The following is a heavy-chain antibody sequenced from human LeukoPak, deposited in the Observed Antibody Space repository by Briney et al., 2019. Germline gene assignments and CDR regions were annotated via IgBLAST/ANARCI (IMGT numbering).Heavy chain of an antibody. Sequence: GGSLRLSCAASGFSFSSYGMHWVRQAPGKGLEWVAFIRSDGNNKYYADSVKGRFTISRDNSKNTLYLQMNSLRTEDTAEYYCAKIMLVPAAPFDYWGQGTLVTISS. CDR1: GFSFSSYG. V-gene: IGHV3-30*02. J-gene: IGHJ4*02. D-gene: IGHD2-2*01. CDR3: AKIMLVPAAPFDY. CDR2: IRSDGNNK.